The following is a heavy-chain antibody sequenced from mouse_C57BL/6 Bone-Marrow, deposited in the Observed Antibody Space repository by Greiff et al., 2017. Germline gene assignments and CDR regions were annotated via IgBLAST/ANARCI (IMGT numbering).Heavy chain of an antibody. CDR1: GYAFSSSW. V-gene: IGHV1-82*01. CDR2: IYPGDGDT. Sequence: VQLQQSGPELVKPGASVKISCKASGYAFSSSWMNWVKQRPGKGLEWIGRIYPGDGDTNYNGKFNGKATLPADKSSSTAYMQLSSLTSEDSAVYFCASITTVVATNYWGQSTTLTVSS. CDR3: ASITTVVATNY. D-gene: IGHD1-1*01. J-gene: IGHJ2*01.